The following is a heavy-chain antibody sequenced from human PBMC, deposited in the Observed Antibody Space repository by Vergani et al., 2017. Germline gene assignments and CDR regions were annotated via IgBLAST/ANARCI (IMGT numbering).Heavy chain of an antibody. CDR1: GFTFRIYG. J-gene: IGHJ1*01. Sequence: QVQLVESGGGVVQPGGSLRLSCIASGFTFRIYGMHLVRQAPGKGLEWVAFIRYDGTKRFYGDSVKVRFTISRDNSQIMVFLQMNSLRADDSAVYYCTKAGQYDSDNFHDSWGQGALVTVAS. CDR3: TKAGQYDSDNFHDS. D-gene: IGHD3-22*01. V-gene: IGHV3-30*02. CDR2: IRYDGTKR.